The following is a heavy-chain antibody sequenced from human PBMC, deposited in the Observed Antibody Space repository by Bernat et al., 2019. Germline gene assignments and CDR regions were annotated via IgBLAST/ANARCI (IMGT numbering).Heavy chain of an antibody. J-gene: IGHJ5*02. D-gene: IGHD6-19*01. CDR1: GFTFSSYG. CDR3: ARKDRPVAATWGNWFDP. CDR2: IWYDGSNK. V-gene: IGHV3-33*01. Sequence: QVQLVESGGGVVQPGRSLRLSCAASGFTFSSYGMHWVRQAPGKGLEWVAVIWYDGSNKYYVDSVKGRFTISRDNSKNTLYLQMNSLRAEDTAVYYCARKDRPVAATWGNWFDPWGQGTLVTVSS.